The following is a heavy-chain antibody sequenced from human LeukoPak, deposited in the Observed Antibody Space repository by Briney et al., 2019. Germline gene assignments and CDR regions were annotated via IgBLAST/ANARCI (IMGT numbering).Heavy chain of an antibody. D-gene: IGHD3-16*02. Sequence: PSGTLPLTCDVSGGSITQTNYWTWVRQPPGKGLGWIGEVNLKGGTKYNPSLLPRAAISVDTSANHVSLQMTAVTAADTAVYNCAREGGSYRPLDYSGQGTLVTVSS. V-gene: IGHV4-4*02. J-gene: IGHJ4*02. CDR3: AREGGSYRPLDY. CDR1: GGSITQTNY. CDR2: VNLKGGT.